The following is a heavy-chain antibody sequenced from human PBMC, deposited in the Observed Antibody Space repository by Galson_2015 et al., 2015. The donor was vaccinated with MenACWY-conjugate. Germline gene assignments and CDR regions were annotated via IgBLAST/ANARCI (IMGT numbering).Heavy chain of an antibody. D-gene: IGHD3-10*01. J-gene: IGHJ4*02. Sequence: SLRLSCAASGFTFSDYYMSWIRQAPGKGLEWVSYISSSSSYTNYADSVKGRFTISRDNAKNSLYLQMNSLRAEDTAVYYCARGGYYGSGSPDYWGQGTLVTVSS. CDR1: GFTFSDYY. CDR2: ISSSSSYT. V-gene: IGHV3-11*05. CDR3: ARGGYYGSGSPDY.